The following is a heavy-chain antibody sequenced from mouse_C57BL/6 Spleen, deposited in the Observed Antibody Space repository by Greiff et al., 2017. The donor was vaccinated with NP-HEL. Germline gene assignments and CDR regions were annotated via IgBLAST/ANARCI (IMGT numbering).Heavy chain of an antibody. Sequence: EVQLQQSGPELVKPGASVKIPCKASGYTFTDYNMDWVKQSHGKSLEWIGDINPNNGGTIYNQKFKGKATLTVDKSSSTAYMELRSLTSEDTAVYYGTRKGLRGYYAMDYWGQGTSVTVSS. CDR3: TRKGLRGYYAMDY. D-gene: IGHD2-2*01. J-gene: IGHJ4*01. CDR1: GYTFTDYN. V-gene: IGHV1-18*01. CDR2: INPNNGGT.